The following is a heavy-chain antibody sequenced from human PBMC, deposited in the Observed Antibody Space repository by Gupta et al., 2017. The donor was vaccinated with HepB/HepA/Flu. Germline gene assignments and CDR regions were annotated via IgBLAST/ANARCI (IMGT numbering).Heavy chain of an antibody. Sequence: EVQLVESGGGLVPPGGSLRLSCAASGFTFSSYSMNWVRQAPGKGLEWVSYISSSSSTIYYADSVKGRFTISRDNAKNSLYLQMNSLRDEDTAVYYCARIHRITGTTVVAYYYYMDVWGKGTTVTVSS. CDR1: GFTFSSYS. D-gene: IGHD1-7*01. CDR2: ISSSSSTI. V-gene: IGHV3-48*02. J-gene: IGHJ6*03. CDR3: ARIHRITGTTVVAYYYYMDV.